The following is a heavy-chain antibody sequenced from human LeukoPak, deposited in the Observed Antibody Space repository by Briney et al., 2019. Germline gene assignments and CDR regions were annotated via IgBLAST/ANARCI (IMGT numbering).Heavy chain of an antibody. Sequence: SETLSLTCTVSDYSITRGYYWGWMRQPPGKGLEWIGCIYHSGDTHFNPSLKSRVTISVDTSKNQFSLKLSSVTAADTAVYYCARNKYYYGSGNYGVPNWFDPWGQGTVVTVSS. V-gene: IGHV4-38-2*02. CDR1: DYSITRGYY. D-gene: IGHD3-10*01. CDR3: ARNKYYYGSGNYGVPNWFDP. J-gene: IGHJ5*02. CDR2: IYHSGDT.